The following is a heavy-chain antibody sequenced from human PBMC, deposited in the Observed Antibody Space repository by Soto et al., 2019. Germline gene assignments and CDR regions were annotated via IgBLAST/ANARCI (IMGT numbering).Heavy chain of an antibody. J-gene: IGHJ6*02. CDR3: AKEYEYSSSRPAGDPNDYYYYYGMDV. CDR2: ISYDGSNK. CDR1: GFTFSSYG. Sequence: GGSLRLSCAASGFTFSSYGMHWVRQAPGKGLEWVAVISYDGSNKYYADSVKGRFTISRDNSKNTLYLQMNSLRAEDTAVYYCAKEYEYSSSRPAGDPNDYYYYYGMDVWGQGTTVTVSS. D-gene: IGHD6-6*01. V-gene: IGHV3-30*18.